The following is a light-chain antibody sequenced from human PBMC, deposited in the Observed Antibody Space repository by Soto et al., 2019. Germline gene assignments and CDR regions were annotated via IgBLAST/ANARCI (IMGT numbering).Light chain of an antibody. CDR2: DVS. CDR3: CSYAGSYSHYV. CDR1: SSDVGGYNY. V-gene: IGLV2-11*01. J-gene: IGLJ1*01. Sequence: QSALTQPRSVSGSPGQSITISCTGTSSDVGGYNYVSWYRQHPGKAPKLMIYDVSKRPSGVPDRFSGSKSGNTASLTISWLQADDEADYYCCSYAGSYSHYVFGTGTKVTVL.